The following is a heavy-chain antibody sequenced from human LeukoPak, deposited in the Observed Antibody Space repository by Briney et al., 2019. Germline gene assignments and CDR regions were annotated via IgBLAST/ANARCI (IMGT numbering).Heavy chain of an antibody. CDR2: INHSGST. CDR3: ARAGTGGLRLHWFDP. V-gene: IGHV4-34*01. Sequence: SETLSLTCAVYGGSFSGYYWSWIRQPPGKGLEWIGEINHSGSTNYNPSLKRRVTISVDTSKNHFSLKLGSVTAADTAVYYCARAGTGGLRLHWFDPWGQGTLVTVSS. J-gene: IGHJ5*02. CDR1: GGSFSGYY. D-gene: IGHD4-17*01.